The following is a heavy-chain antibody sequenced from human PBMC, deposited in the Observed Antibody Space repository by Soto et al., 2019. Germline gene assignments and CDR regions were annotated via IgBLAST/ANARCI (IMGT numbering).Heavy chain of an antibody. V-gene: IGHV4-4*07. CDR2: IYTSGST. CDR1: GTSVSNYY. CDR3: ARGGIQLSYAFDY. Sequence: SETLSLTCSVSGTSVSNYYWSWIRQPAGKGLEHIGRIYTSGSTSYNPSLKSRVTMSMDTSQTQIYLNLTSVTAADTAVYYCARGGIQLSYAFDYWGQGIQVTVSS. D-gene: IGHD5-18*01. J-gene: IGHJ4*02.